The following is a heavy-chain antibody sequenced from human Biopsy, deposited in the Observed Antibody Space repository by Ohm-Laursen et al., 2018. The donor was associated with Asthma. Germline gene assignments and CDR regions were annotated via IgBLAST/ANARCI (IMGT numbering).Heavy chain of an antibody. Sequence: SETLSLTCTVSPGSINDYYWNWIRQFPGKGLEWIGYVHSSGSTRFNPSLKSRVTVSVDTPVDQVSLKLSSVSAADTAIYYCARATSTWSQSGPHFFDHWGQGTLVTVSS. CDR2: VHSSGST. J-gene: IGHJ1*01. V-gene: IGHV4-59*01. CDR3: ARATSTWSQSGPHFFDH. D-gene: IGHD6-13*01. CDR1: PGSINDYY.